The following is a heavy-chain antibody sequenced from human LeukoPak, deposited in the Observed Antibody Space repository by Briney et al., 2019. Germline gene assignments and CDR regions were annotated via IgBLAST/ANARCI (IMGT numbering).Heavy chain of an antibody. CDR2: IKQDGSEK. J-gene: IGHJ4*02. CDR3: ARHSNGWSEGTY. Sequence: PGRSLRLSCTASGFTFGDYAMSWVRQAPGKGLEWVANIKQDGSEKNYVDSVKGRFTISRDNAKNSLYLQMNSLRAEDTAVYYCARHSNGWSEGTYWGQGTLVTVTS. D-gene: IGHD6-19*01. V-gene: IGHV3-7*03. CDR1: GFTFGDYA.